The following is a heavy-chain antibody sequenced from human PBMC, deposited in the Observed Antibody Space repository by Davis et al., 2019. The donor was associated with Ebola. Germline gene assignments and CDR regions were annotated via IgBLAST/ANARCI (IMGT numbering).Heavy chain of an antibody. CDR2: ISGSGGST. V-gene: IGHV3-23*01. CDR3: ARGSTIAVAGTPYYYGMDV. D-gene: IGHD6-19*01. J-gene: IGHJ6*02. Sequence: GGSLRLSCAASGFTFSSYAMSWVRQAPGKGLEWVSAISGSGGSTYYADSVKGRFTISRDNSKNTLYLQMNSLRAEDTAVYYCARGSTIAVAGTPYYYGMDVWGQGTTVTVSS. CDR1: GFTFSSYA.